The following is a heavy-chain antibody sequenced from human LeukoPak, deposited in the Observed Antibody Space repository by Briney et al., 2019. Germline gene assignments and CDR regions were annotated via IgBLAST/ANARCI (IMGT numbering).Heavy chain of an antibody. J-gene: IGHJ4*02. V-gene: IGHV5-51*01. D-gene: IGHD1-26*01. CDR2: IYPGDSDT. CDR1: GYSFTNYW. CDR3: ARVGPKEGPPVDY. Sequence: GESLKISCEGSGYSFTNYWIGWVRQMPGRGLEWMGIIYPGDSDTRYSPSFQGQVTISADKSISTAYLQWSTLKASDTAMYYCARVGPKEGPPVDYWGQGTLVTVSS.